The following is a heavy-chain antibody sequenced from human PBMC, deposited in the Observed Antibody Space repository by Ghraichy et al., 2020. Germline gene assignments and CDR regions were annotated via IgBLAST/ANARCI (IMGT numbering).Heavy chain of an antibody. CDR2: INSDGSST. J-gene: IGHJ4*02. D-gene: IGHD6-13*01. Sequence: GGSLRLSCAASGFTFSSYWMHWVRQAPGKGLVWVSRINSDGSSTSYADSVKGRFTISRDNAKNTLYLQMNSLRAEDTAVYYCARVSSSSSWFLEYWGQGTLVTVSS. CDR1: GFTFSSYW. CDR3: ARVSSSSSWFLEY. V-gene: IGHV3-74*01.